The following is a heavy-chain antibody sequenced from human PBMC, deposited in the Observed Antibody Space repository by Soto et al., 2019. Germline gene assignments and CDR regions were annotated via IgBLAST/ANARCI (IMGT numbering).Heavy chain of an antibody. D-gene: IGHD6-13*01. CDR1: GGSISSGGYY. CDR3: ARTGGYSSSHQTNYYYYGMDV. CDR2: IYYSGST. Sequence: PSETLSLTCTVSGGSISSGGYYWSWIRHHPGKGLEWIGYIYYSGSTYYNPSLKSRVTISVDTSKNQFSLKLSSVTAADTAVYYCARTGGYSSSHQTNYYYYGMDVWGQGTTVTVSS. V-gene: IGHV4-31*03. J-gene: IGHJ6*02.